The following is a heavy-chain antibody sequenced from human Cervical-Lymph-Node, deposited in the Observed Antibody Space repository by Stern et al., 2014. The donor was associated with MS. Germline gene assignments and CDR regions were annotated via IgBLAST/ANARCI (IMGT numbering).Heavy chain of an antibody. D-gene: IGHD3-22*01. J-gene: IGHJ4*02. CDR2: IYYSGNT. CDR3: ARRGYYDSSGYSDDN. CDR1: GGSISSYY. V-gene: IGHV4-59*08. Sequence: QVQLQESGPGLVKPSETLSLTCTVSGGSISSYYWSWIRQPPGKGLEWIGYIYYSGNTNYNPSHKGRVTISLDPSKTQFPLKRSSGTAADTAVYYCARRGYYDSSGYSDDNWGQGTLVTVSS.